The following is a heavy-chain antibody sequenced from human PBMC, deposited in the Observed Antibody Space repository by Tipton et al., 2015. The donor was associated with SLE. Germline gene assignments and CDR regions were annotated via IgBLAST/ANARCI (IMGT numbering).Heavy chain of an antibody. J-gene: IGHJ3*02. Sequence: GLVKPSETLSLTCTVSDDSISSYYWSWIRQPPGKGLEWIGYIYYSGSTNYNPSLKSRVTISVDTSKNQFSLKLSSVTAADTAVYYCARDQWEVDAFDIWGQGTMVTVSS. CDR3: ARDQWEVDAFDI. D-gene: IGHD1-26*01. CDR1: DDSISSYY. CDR2: IYYSGST. V-gene: IGHV4-59*01.